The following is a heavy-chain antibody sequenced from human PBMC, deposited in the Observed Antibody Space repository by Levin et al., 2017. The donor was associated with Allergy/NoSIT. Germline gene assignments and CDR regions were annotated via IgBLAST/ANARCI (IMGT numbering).Heavy chain of an antibody. D-gene: IGHD4-17*01. CDR3: ARSTYGGDC. Sequence: GESLKISCAASGFTLSSYSMNWVRQAPGKGLEWVSYISSSSTIYYADSVKGRFTISRDNANNSLYLQMNSLRDEDTAVYYCARSTYGGDCWGQGTLVTVSS. V-gene: IGHV3-48*02. CDR1: GFTLSSYS. CDR2: ISSSSTI. J-gene: IGHJ4*02.